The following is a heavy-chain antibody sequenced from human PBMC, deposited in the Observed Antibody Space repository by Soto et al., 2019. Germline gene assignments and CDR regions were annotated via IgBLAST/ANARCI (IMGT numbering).Heavy chain of an antibody. Sequence: GSGPTLVNPTQTLTLTCTFSGFSLSTSGVGVGWIRQPPGKALEWLALIYWNDDKRYSPSLKSRLTITKDTSKSQVVLTMTNMDPVDTATYYCAHRHEGYSYGRATFDYWGQGTLVTVSS. CDR3: AHRHEGYSYGRATFDY. CDR2: IYWNDDK. J-gene: IGHJ4*02. D-gene: IGHD5-18*01. V-gene: IGHV2-5*01. CDR1: GFSLSTSGVG.